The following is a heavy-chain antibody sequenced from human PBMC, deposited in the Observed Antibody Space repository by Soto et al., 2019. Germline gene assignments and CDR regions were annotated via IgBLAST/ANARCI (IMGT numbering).Heavy chain of an antibody. CDR2: IYHSGST. CDR3: ARINYYDSSGYSLNYYHYGMDV. Sequence: SETLSLTCAVSGGSISSGGYSWSWIRQPPGKGLEWIGYIYHSGSTYYNPSLKSRVTISVDRSKNQFSLKLSSVTAADTAVYYCARINYYDSSGYSLNYYHYGMDVWGQGTTVTVSS. V-gene: IGHV4-30-2*01. CDR1: GGSISSGGYS. D-gene: IGHD3-22*01. J-gene: IGHJ6*02.